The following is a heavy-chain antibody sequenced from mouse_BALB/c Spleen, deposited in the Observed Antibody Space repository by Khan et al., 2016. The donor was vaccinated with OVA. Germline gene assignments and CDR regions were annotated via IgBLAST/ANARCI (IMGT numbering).Heavy chain of an antibody. CDR3: TRKDYYDYDPFPY. Sequence: EVELVESGPGLVKPSQSLSLTCTVTGYSITSEYVWNWIRQFPGNKLEWMGYINYSGNTRYNPSLKSRISITRDTSKNQFFLQLNSVTTEDTATYYCTRKDYYDYDPFPYWGQGTLVTVSA. CDR1: GYSITSEYV. D-gene: IGHD2-4*01. J-gene: IGHJ3*01. V-gene: IGHV3-2*02. CDR2: INYSGNT.